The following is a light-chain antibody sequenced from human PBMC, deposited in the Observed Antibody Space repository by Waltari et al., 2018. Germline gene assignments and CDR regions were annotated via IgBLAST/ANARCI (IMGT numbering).Light chain of an antibody. CDR3: ASWDYSLNGVV. CDR2: SNS. CDR1: SSNIESNP. Sequence: QSVVTQPPSASGTPGQRVTISCSGSSSNIESNPVNWYQQLPGRAPRLLIYSNSHRPSGVPDRFSASTSGKSASLAISGLQSDDEGNYYCASWDYSLNGVVYGGGTKLTVL. J-gene: IGLJ2*01. V-gene: IGLV1-44*01.